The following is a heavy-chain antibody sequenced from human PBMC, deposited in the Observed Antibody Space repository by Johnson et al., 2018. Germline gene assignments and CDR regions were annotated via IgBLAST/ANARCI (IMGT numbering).Heavy chain of an antibody. Sequence: QVQLQESGPGLVKPSETLSLTCSVSGGSISGYYWSWVRQPPGKGLEWIGYSGSTDYNPSLKSRITISVDRSKSQFSLKLRSVTAADTAVYYCAWSPTVVLTGYYYMDVWGKGTTVIVSS. CDR3: AWSPTVVLTGYYYMDV. J-gene: IGHJ6*03. CDR2: YSGST. V-gene: IGHV4-59*01. D-gene: IGHD3-9*01. CDR1: GGSISGYY.